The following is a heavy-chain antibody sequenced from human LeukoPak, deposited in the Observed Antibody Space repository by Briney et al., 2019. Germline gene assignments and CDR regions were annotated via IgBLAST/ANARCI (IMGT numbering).Heavy chain of an antibody. CDR2: INPNSGGT. CDR3: ARDWGDTAMVTTWEDYYYYMDV. J-gene: IGHJ6*03. CDR1: GYTFTGYY. D-gene: IGHD5-18*01. V-gene: IGHV1-2*02. Sequence: GASVKVSCKASGYTFTGYYMHWVRQAPGQGLEWMGWINPNSGGTNYAQKFQGRVTMTRDTSISTAYMELSRLRSDDTAVYYCARDWGDTAMVTTWEDYYYYMDVWGKGTTVTVSS.